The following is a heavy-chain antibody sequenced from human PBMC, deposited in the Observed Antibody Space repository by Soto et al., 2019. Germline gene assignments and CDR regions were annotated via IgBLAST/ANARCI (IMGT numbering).Heavy chain of an antibody. D-gene: IGHD3-3*01. CDR3: ARGRRGYDFCSGSPTFDY. Sequence: GSSVKVSCKASGYTFTSYDINWVRQATGQGLEWMGWMNPNSGNTGYAQKFQGRVTMTRNTSISTAYMELSSLRSEDTAVYYCARGRRGYDFCSGSPTFDYWGQGTLVTVSS. CDR1: GYTFTSYD. J-gene: IGHJ4*02. CDR2: MNPNSGNT. V-gene: IGHV1-8*01.